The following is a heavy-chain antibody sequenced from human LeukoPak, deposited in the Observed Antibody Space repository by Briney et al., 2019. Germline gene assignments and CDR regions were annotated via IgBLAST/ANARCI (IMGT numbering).Heavy chain of an antibody. V-gene: IGHV4-30-2*01. Sequence: QTLSLTCTVSGGSISSCGYSWDWIRQPPGKGLEGIGYINHSGSTYYNPSLKSRVTISVDTSKNQFSLKLSSVTAADTAVYYCARTPRFLRNFDYWGQGILVTVSS. CDR1: GGSISSCGYS. CDR2: INHSGST. J-gene: IGHJ4*02. D-gene: IGHD2/OR15-2a*01. CDR3: ARTPRFLRNFDY.